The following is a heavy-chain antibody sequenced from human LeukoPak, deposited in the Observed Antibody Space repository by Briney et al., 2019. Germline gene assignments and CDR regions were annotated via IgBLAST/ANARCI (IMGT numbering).Heavy chain of an antibody. J-gene: IGHJ4*02. D-gene: IGHD2-21*01. V-gene: IGHV3-30*02. CDR3: ARGHCGGESCSSFFDY. CDR2: IRYDGSDK. Sequence: GGSLRLSCAASGFTFSSHGMHWVRQAPGKGLEWVAFIRYDGSDKHYADSVKGRFTISRDNSKNTLDLQINSLRAEDTGVYYCARGHCGGESCSSFFDYWGQGTLITVSS. CDR1: GFTFSSHG.